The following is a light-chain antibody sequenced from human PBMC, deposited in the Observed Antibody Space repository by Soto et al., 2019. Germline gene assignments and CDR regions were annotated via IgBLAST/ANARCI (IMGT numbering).Light chain of an antibody. Sequence: EIVLTQSPATLSLSPGERATLSCRASQSVSSYLAWYVQKPGQAPRRVVYGASTWATGVPPRFTGSGSGTEFTLTISGLQSEDFAVYYCQQYKSWPITFGQGTRLEIK. J-gene: IGKJ5*01. V-gene: IGKV3D-15*01. CDR1: QSVSSY. CDR2: GAS. CDR3: QQYKSWPIT.